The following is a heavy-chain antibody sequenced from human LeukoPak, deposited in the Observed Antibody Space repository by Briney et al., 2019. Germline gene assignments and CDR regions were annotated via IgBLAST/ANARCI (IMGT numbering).Heavy chain of an antibody. D-gene: IGHD3-22*01. CDR1: GYTFTGYY. CDR3: ARVDSSAPNTFDY. Sequence: ASVKVSCKASGYTFTGYYMHWVRQATGQGLEWMGWINPNSGCTNYAQKFQGRVTMTRDTSISTAYMELSRLRSDDTAVYYCARVDSSAPNTFDYWGQGTLVTVSS. CDR2: INPNSGCT. J-gene: IGHJ4*02. V-gene: IGHV1-2*02.